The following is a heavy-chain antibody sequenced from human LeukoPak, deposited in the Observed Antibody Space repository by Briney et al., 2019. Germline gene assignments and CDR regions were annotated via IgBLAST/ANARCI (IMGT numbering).Heavy chain of an antibody. Sequence: GGSLRLSCAASGFTFDDYAMPWVRQAPGKGLEWVSGISWNSGSIGYADSVKGRFTISRDNAKNSLYLQMNSLRAEDTALYYCARRRAGLDYYDSSGLGRGAFDIWGQGTMVTVSS. J-gene: IGHJ3*02. CDR1: GFTFDDYA. D-gene: IGHD3-22*01. CDR2: ISWNSGSI. V-gene: IGHV3-9*01. CDR3: ARRRAGLDYYDSSGLGRGAFDI.